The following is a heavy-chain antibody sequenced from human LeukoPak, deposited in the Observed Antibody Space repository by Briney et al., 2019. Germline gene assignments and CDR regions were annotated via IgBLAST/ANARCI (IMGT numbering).Heavy chain of an antibody. CDR2: ISAYNGNT. Sequence: ASVKVSCKASGYTFTSYGISWVRQAPGQGLEWMGWISAYNGNTNYAQKLQGRVTMTTDTSTSTAYMELRSLRSDDTAVYYCASYPNLPGIAATPADAFDIWGQGTMVTVSS. V-gene: IGHV1-18*01. CDR1: GYTFTSYG. J-gene: IGHJ3*02. CDR3: ASYPNLPGIAATPADAFDI. D-gene: IGHD6-25*01.